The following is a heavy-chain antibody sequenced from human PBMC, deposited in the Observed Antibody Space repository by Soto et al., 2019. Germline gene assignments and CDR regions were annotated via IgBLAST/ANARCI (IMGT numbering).Heavy chain of an antibody. CDR3: ARVEYSSSWYVWFDP. D-gene: IGHD6-13*01. CDR1: GGSFSGYY. CDR2: INHSGST. V-gene: IGHV4-34*01. Sequence: QVQLQQWGAGLLKPSETLSLTCAVYGGSFSGYYWSWIRQPPGKGLEWIGEINHSGSTNYSPSLKSRVTISVDTSKNQFSLKLSSVTAADTAVYYCARVEYSSSWYVWFDPWGQGTLVTVSS. J-gene: IGHJ5*02.